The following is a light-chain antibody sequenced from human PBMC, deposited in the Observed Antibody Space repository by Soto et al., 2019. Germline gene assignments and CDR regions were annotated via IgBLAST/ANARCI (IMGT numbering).Light chain of an antibody. Sequence: EIVLTQSPGTLSLSPGERATLSCRASQSVSSSYFAWYQQKPGQAPRLLIYGASSRATGIPDRFSGSGSGTDFTLTSSRLEPEDFAVYYCQQYGSSPFTFGGGTKVEIK. V-gene: IGKV3-20*01. CDR3: QQYGSSPFT. J-gene: IGKJ4*01. CDR1: QSVSSSY. CDR2: GAS.